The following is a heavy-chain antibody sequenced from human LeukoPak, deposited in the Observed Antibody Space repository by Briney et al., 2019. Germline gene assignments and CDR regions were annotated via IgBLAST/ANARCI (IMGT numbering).Heavy chain of an antibody. CDR2: IYYSGST. V-gene: IGHV4-30-4*08. Sequence: PSQTLSLTCTVSGGSISSGDYYWSWIRQPPGKGLEWVGYIYYSGSTYYNPSLKSRVTISVDTSKNQFSLKLSSVTAADTAVYYWAREKVGYSGYENGYWGQGTLVTVSS. D-gene: IGHD5-12*01. J-gene: IGHJ4*02. CDR1: GGSISSGDYY. CDR3: AREKVGYSGYENGY.